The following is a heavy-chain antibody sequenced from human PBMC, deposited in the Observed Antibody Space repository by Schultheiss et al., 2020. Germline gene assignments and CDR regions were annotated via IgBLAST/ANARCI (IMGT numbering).Heavy chain of an antibody. CDR1: GFTFSSYS. CDR2: ISSSSSYI. Sequence: GGSLRLSCAASGFTFSSYSMNWVRQAPGKGLEWVSSISSSSSYIYYADSVKGRFTISRDNAKNSLYLQMNSLRAEDTAVYYCAKDYYDSSGLAFSWFDPWGQGTVVTVSS. V-gene: IGHV3-21*01. J-gene: IGHJ5*02. D-gene: IGHD3-22*01. CDR3: AKDYYDSSGLAFSWFDP.